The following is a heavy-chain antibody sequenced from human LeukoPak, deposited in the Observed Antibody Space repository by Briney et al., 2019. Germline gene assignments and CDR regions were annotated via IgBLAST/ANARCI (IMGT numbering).Heavy chain of an antibody. Sequence: SETLSLTCSVSGHSISSGYYWGWIRQPPGKGLEWIGSINHSWSTYYNPSLKSRVTISIDTSKNQFSLKLKSLTAVDTAVYYCARDRGYYDSSGYTYNWFDPWGQGTLVTVSS. J-gene: IGHJ5*02. CDR2: INHSWST. CDR3: ARDRGYYDSSGYTYNWFDP. CDR1: GHSISSGYY. V-gene: IGHV4-38-2*02. D-gene: IGHD3-22*01.